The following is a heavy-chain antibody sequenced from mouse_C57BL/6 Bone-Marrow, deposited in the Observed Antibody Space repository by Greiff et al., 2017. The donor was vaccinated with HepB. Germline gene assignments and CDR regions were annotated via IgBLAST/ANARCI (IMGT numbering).Heavy chain of an antibody. V-gene: IGHV14-4*01. CDR2: IDPENGDT. Sequence: EVQLQQSGAELVRPGASVKLSCTASGFNIKDDYMHWVKQRPEQGLEWIGWIDPENGDTEYASKFQGKATITADTSSNTAYLQLSSLTSEDTAVYYWTTLYYYGSSYGDFDGWGTGTTGNVAS. CDR3: TTLYYYGSSYGDFDG. J-gene: IGHJ1*03. D-gene: IGHD1-1*01. CDR1: GFNIKDDY.